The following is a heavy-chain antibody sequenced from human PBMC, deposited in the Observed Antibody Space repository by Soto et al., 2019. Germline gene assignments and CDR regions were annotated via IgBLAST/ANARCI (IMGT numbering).Heavy chain of an antibody. CDR3: AGLDTAMIKTAGY. CDR2: FSGSGGNT. V-gene: IGHV3-23*01. D-gene: IGHD5-18*01. CDR1: GFTFSSYA. J-gene: IGHJ4*02. Sequence: GSLRLSCAASGFTFSSYAMTWVRQAPGKGLEWVSSFSGSGGNTYYADSVKGRFTISRDNSKNTLYLQINTLRVEDTAVYYCAGLDTAMIKTAGYWGRGTLVTVSS.